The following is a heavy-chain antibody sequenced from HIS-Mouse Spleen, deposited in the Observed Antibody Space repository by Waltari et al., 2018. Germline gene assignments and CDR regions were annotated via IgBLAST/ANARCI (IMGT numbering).Heavy chain of an antibody. Sequence: QLQLLESGPGLVKPSETLSLTCTFSGGPISSSSYYWAWLRQPPGKGLEWIGSIYYSGSTYYNPSLKSRVTISVDTSKNQFSLKLSSVTAADTAVYYCAREIPYSSSWYDWYFDLWGRGTLVTVSS. CDR3: AREIPYSSSWYDWYFDL. CDR1: GGPISSSSYY. D-gene: IGHD6-13*01. CDR2: IYYSGST. J-gene: IGHJ2*01. V-gene: IGHV4-39*07.